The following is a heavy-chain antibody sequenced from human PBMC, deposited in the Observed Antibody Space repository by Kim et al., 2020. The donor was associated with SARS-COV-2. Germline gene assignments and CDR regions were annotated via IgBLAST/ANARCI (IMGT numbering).Heavy chain of an antibody. CDR1: GGSISSSSYY. CDR3: ARDGGRAVGADYFDY. J-gene: IGHJ4*02. Sequence: SETLSLTCTVSGGSISSSSYYWGWIRQPPGKGLEWIGSIYYSGSTYYNPSLKSRVTISVDTSKNQFSLKLSSVTAADTAVYYCARDGGRAVGADYFDYWGQGTLVTVSS. CDR2: IYYSGST. V-gene: IGHV4-39*07. D-gene: IGHD3-16*01.